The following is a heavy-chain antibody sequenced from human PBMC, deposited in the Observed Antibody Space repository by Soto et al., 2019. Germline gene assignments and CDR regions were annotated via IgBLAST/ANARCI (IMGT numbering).Heavy chain of an antibody. CDR2: ISSSSSYI. D-gene: IGHD3-3*01. CDR3: ARGSDFWSEYYMDV. J-gene: IGHJ6*03. Sequence: GGSLRLSCAASGFTFSSYSMNWVRQAPGKGLEWVSSISSSSSYIYYADSVKGRFTISRDNAKNSLYLQMNSLRAEDTAVYYCARGSDFWSEYYMDVWGKGTTVTVSS. V-gene: IGHV3-21*01. CDR1: GFTFSSYS.